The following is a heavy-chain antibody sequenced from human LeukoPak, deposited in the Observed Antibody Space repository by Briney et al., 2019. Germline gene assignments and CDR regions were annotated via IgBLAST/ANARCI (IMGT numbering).Heavy chain of an antibody. D-gene: IGHD2-15*01. CDR1: GGSISSSSYY. Sequence: PSETLSLTCTVSGGSISSSSYYWGWIRQPPGKGLEWIGSIYYSGSTYYNPSLKSRVTISVDTSTNQFSLKLSSVTAADTAVYYCARLLSGSGHLFDYWGQGTLVTVSS. V-gene: IGHV4-39*01. J-gene: IGHJ4*02. CDR3: ARLLSGSGHLFDY. CDR2: IYYSGST.